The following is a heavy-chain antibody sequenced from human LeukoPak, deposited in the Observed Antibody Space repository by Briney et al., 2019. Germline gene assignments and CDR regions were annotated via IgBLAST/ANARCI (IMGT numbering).Heavy chain of an antibody. Sequence: GGSLRLSCAASGFTFSSYAMSWVRQAPGKGLEWVSAISGSGGSTYYADSVKGRFTISRDNSKNTLYLQMNSLRAEDTAVYYCARDGSPYYYDSSGYYYVNYFDYWGQGTLVTVSS. CDR1: GFTFSSYA. CDR3: ARDGSPYYYDSSGYYYVNYFDY. CDR2: ISGSGGST. V-gene: IGHV3-23*01. J-gene: IGHJ4*02. D-gene: IGHD3-22*01.